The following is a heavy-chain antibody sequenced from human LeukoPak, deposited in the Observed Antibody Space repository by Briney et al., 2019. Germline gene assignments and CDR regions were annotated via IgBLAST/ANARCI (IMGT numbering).Heavy chain of an antibody. CDR1: GDTFTDYY. V-gene: IGHV1-2*02. CDR2: INPKSGGT. CDR3: ARDFLGYCTTTSYYDVVFDY. J-gene: IGHJ4*02. D-gene: IGHD2-2*01. Sequence: GASVKVSCKASGDTFTDYYMHWVRQAPGQGLEWMGWINPKSGGTNYAQNFQGRVTMTRDTSISIAYMELRSLRSDDTAVYYCARDFLGYCTTTSYYDVVFDYWGPGTLVPVSS.